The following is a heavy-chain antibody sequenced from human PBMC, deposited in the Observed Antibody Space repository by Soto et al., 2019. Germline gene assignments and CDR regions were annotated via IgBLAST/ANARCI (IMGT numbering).Heavy chain of an antibody. Sequence: SETLSLTCAVSGYSISSGYYWGWIRQPPGKGLEWIGTIYHSGSTFHNPSLKSRVTISVDTSKNQFPLKLRSVTAADTAVYYCAVGYCSSTTCSREYFQHWGQGTLVTVSS. CDR2: IYHSGST. J-gene: IGHJ1*01. CDR3: AVGYCSSTTCSREYFQH. D-gene: IGHD2-2*01. CDR1: GYSISSGYY. V-gene: IGHV4-38-2*01.